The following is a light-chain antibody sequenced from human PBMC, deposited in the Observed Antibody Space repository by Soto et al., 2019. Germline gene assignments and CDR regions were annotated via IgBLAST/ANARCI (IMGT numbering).Light chain of an antibody. Sequence: QSVLTQPASVSGSPGQSITISCTGTSSDVGGYNYVSWYQQLPGTAPKLLISDNNKRPSGIPDRFSGSKSGTSATLVITGLQAGDEADYYCGTWDTSLRALFGGGTKLTVL. J-gene: IGLJ3*02. CDR3: GTWDTSLRAL. CDR1: SSDVGGYNY. CDR2: DNN. V-gene: IGLV1-51*01.